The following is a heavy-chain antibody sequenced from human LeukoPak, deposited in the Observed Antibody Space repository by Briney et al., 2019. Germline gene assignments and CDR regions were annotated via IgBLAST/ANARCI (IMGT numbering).Heavy chain of an antibody. D-gene: IGHD6-13*01. CDR2: INPSGGST. CDR1: GYTFTSYY. CDR3: ASDIIAAAGTDAFDI. V-gene: IGHV1-46*01. Sequence: ASVKVSCKASGYTFTSYYMHWVRQAPGQGLEWMGIINPSGGSTSYAQKFQGRVTMTRDTSTSTVYMELSSLRSEDTAVYYCASDIIAAAGTDAFDIWGQGTMVTVSS. J-gene: IGHJ3*02.